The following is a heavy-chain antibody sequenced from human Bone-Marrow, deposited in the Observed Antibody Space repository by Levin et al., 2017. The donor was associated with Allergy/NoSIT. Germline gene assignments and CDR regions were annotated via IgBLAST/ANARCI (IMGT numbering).Heavy chain of an antibody. CDR2: IYYSGST. Sequence: SETLSLTCTVSGGSISSYYWSWIRQPPGKGLEWIGYIYYSGSTNYNPSLKSRVTISVDTSKNQFSLKLSSVTAADTAVYYCACGFAGYCSSTSCFGFDYWGQGTLVTVSS. V-gene: IGHV4-59*01. CDR3: ACGFAGYCSSTSCFGFDY. D-gene: IGHD2-2*01. J-gene: IGHJ4*02. CDR1: GGSISSYY.